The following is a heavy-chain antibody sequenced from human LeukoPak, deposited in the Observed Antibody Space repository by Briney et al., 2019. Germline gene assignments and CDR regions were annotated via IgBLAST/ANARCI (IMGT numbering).Heavy chain of an antibody. J-gene: IGHJ4*02. CDR3: ARDKGDGY. V-gene: IGHV3-48*03. D-gene: IGHD3-16*01. CDR1: GFTFSSYE. Sequence: PGGSLRLSCAASGFTFSSYEMNWVRQAPGKGLEWVSHISRSGSTIYYADSVKGRFTISRDNAKNSLYLQMNSLRAEDTAVYYCARDKGDGYWGQGTLVTVSS. CDR2: ISRSGSTI.